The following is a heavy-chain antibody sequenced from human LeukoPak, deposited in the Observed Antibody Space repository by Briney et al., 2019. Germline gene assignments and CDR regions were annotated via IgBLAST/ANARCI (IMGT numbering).Heavy chain of an antibody. CDR3: AREIRRVGLTH. CDR1: GGSISSYY. J-gene: IGHJ1*01. CDR2: IYYSGST. Sequence: SETLSLTCTVSGGSISSYYWSWIRQPPGKGLEWIGYIYYSGSTNYNPSLKSRVTISVDTSKNQFSLKLSSVTAADTAVYYCAREIRRVGLTHRGQGTLVTVSS. V-gene: IGHV4-59*01. D-gene: IGHD1-26*01.